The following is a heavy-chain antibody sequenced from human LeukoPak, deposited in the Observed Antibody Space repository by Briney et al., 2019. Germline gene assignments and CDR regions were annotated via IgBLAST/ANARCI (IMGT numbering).Heavy chain of an antibody. CDR2: ISYDGSNK. CDR3: ARDTGPSGIAAAGALDY. J-gene: IGHJ4*02. Sequence: GRSLRLSCAASGFTFSSYAMHWVRQAPGKGLEWVAVISYDGSNKYYAGSVKGRFTISRDNSKNTLYLQMNSLRAEDTAVYYCARDTGPSGIAAAGALDYWGQGTLVTVSS. V-gene: IGHV3-30-3*01. D-gene: IGHD6-13*01. CDR1: GFTFSSYA.